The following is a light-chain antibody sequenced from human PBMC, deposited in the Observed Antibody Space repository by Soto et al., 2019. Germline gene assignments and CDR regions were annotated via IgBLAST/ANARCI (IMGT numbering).Light chain of an antibody. CDR2: RTS. CDR1: QSVSSTY. Sequence: EIVLTQSPGPLSLSPGERATLSCRASQSVSSTYLAWYQQKPGQAPRLLIYRTSTRATGIPDRFSGSGSGTDFTLTISRLEPEDFAVYYCQQFGISVTFGQGTRLDIK. J-gene: IGKJ5*01. CDR3: QQFGISVT. V-gene: IGKV3-20*01.